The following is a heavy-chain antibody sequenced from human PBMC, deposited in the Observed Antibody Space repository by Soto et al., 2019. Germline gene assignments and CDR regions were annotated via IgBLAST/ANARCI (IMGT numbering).Heavy chain of an antibody. CDR1: GFTFNIYS. CDR3: ARSPGRDGYNHFDY. V-gene: IGHV3-21*06. Sequence: GGSLRLSCAASGFTFNIYSMNWVRQAPGKGLEWLSSISSSSSYIYYADSVKGRFTISRDNAKNSLYLQMNSLRAEDTAVYFCARSPGRDGYNHFDYWGQGALVTVSS. CDR2: ISSSSSYI. D-gene: IGHD5-12*01. J-gene: IGHJ4*02.